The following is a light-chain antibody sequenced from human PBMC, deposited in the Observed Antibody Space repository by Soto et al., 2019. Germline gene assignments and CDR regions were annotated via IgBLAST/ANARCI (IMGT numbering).Light chain of an antibody. CDR1: SSDVGAYNY. V-gene: IGLV2-14*01. CDR2: DVS. J-gene: IGLJ1*01. CDR3: SSYTSATTYV. Sequence: QSVLTQPASVSGSPGQSITISCTGTSSDVGAYNYDSWYQQYPGEAPKVIIYDVSHRPAGVSNRFSGSKSGNTASLTISGLQTQGEADYYCSSYTSATTYVFGTGTKLTVL.